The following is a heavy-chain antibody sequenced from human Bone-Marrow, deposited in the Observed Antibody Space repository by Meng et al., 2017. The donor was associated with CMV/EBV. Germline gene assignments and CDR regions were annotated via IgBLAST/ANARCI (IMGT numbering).Heavy chain of an antibody. CDR3: AIGISGVVPAAGGDY. D-gene: IGHD2-2*01. Sequence: SVKVSCKASGGTFSSYTISWVRQAPGQGLEWMGRIIPILGIANYAQKFQGRVTITADKSTSTAYMELSSLRSEDTAVYYCAIGISGVVPAAGGDYWGQGTLVAASS. J-gene: IGHJ4*02. CDR1: GGTFSSYT. V-gene: IGHV1-69*02. CDR2: IIPILGIA.